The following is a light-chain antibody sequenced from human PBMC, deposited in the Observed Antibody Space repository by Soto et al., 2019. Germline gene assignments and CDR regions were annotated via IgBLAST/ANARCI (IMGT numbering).Light chain of an antibody. CDR1: QSLSNW. CDR2: KAS. Sequence: DIQMTQFPSTLSASLGDRVTITCRASQSLSNWLAWYQQKPGKAPKLLIYKASSLESGVPSRFSGSGSGTEFTLTISSLQPDDFATYYCQQYNSYPYTFGQGTKLEIK. J-gene: IGKJ2*01. CDR3: QQYNSYPYT. V-gene: IGKV1-5*03.